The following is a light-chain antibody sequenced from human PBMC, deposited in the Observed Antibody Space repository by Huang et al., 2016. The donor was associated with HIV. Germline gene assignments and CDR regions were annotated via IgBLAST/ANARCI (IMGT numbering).Light chain of an antibody. V-gene: IGKV1-NL1*01. CDR1: QGISNS. Sequence: DIQMTQSPSSLSASVGDRVTITCRASQGISNSLAWYQQKPGRAPKLLLYAASRVGSGVPSRFSGRGSGTDYTLTISRLQPEDFATYYCQQYFTSPPLTFGGGTKVDIK. J-gene: IGKJ4*01. CDR3: QQYFTSPPLT. CDR2: AAS.